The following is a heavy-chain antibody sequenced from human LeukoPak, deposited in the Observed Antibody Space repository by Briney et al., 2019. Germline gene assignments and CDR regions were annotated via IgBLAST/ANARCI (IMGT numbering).Heavy chain of an antibody. Sequence: GGSLRLSCAAPGFTVNNNYMNWVRQTPGKGLEWVSVIYSGDTIVYANSVKGRFTISGDDSKNTLYLQMNSLRAEDTAVYYCARAGGGSSGPYDYWGQGTLVTVSS. J-gene: IGHJ4*02. CDR1: GFTVNNNY. CDR2: IYSGDTI. D-gene: IGHD2-15*01. V-gene: IGHV3-66*01. CDR3: ARAGGGSSGPYDY.